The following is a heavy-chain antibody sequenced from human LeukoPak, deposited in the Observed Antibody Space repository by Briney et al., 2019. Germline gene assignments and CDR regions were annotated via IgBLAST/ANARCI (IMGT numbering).Heavy chain of an antibody. CDR1: GDSISSSSYC. V-gene: IGHV4-39*01. Sequence: SETLSLTCTVSGDSISSSSYCWGWVRQPPGKGLEWIGSIYYSGSTYYNPSLKSRVTISVDTSKNQFSLKLSSVTAADTAVYYCARPLVATITIFDYWGQGTLVTVSS. D-gene: IGHD5-12*01. CDR2: IYYSGST. J-gene: IGHJ4*02. CDR3: ARPLVATITIFDY.